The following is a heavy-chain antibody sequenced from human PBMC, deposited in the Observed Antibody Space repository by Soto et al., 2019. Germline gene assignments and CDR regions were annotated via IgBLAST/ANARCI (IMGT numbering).Heavy chain of an antibody. V-gene: IGHV3-21*01. Sequence: GGSLRLSCAASGFTFSSYSMNWVRQAPGKGLEWVSSISSSSSYIYYADSVKGRFTISRDNAKNSLYLQMNSLRAEDTAVYYCASLAQQLVAGSIVDYWGQGTLVTVSS. CDR3: ASLAQQLVAGSIVDY. J-gene: IGHJ4*02. D-gene: IGHD6-13*01. CDR1: GFTFSSYS. CDR2: ISSSSSYI.